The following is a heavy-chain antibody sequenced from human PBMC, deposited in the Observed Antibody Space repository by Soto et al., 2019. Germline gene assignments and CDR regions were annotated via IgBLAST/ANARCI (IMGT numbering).Heavy chain of an antibody. CDR1: GGSISSSSYY. CDR3: ARQGPRSASLYYFAY. J-gene: IGHJ4*02. D-gene: IGHD3-16*01. Sequence: QLQLQESGPGLVKPSETLSLTCTVSGGSISSSSYYWGWIRQPPGKGLEWIGSIYYSGSTYYNPSLKSRVTISVDTSKNQFSLKLSSVTAADTAVYYCARQGPRSASLYYFAYWGQGTLVTVSS. CDR2: IYYSGST. V-gene: IGHV4-39*01.